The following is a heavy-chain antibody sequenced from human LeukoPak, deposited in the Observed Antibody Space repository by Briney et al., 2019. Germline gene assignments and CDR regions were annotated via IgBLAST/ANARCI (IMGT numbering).Heavy chain of an antibody. V-gene: IGHV4-39*07. CDR1: GDSVTSESFY. CDR3: ARLSGYDWESFYDY. D-gene: IGHD5-12*01. J-gene: IGHJ4*02. CDR2: IYRSGSA. Sequence: SETLSLTCNVSGDSVTSESFYWAWIRQPPGKGPEWIGTIYRSGSAYYNPSLKSRLTISIDTSKNQFSLKLSSVTAADTAVYYCARLSGYDWESFYDYWGQGTLVTVSS.